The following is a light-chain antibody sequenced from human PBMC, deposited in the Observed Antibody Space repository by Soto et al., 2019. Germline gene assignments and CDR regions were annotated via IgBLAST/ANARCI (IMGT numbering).Light chain of an antibody. V-gene: IGKV2-30*01. CDR1: QSIIYSDGNAY. CDR2: QVS. J-gene: IGKJ1*01. Sequence: DVVMTQSPLSLPVTLGQPASISCRSSQSIIYSDGNAYLNWFHQRPGQSPRRLIYQVSNRDSGVPDRFSGSGSGTDFTLKISRVEAEDVGIYYCMQGTHWPPTFGRGTKVEIK. CDR3: MQGTHWPPT.